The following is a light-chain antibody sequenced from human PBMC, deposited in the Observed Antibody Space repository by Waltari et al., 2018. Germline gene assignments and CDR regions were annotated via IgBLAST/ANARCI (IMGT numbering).Light chain of an antibody. CDR1: QSVGSN. J-gene: IGKJ1*01. CDR3: QQYNNWPPWT. Sequence: ETVMTQSPATLSVSPGETATLSCRASQSVGSNLAWYQQKPGQAPRLLIYGASTRATGIPAKFSGSGSGTEFTLTISSLQSEDFAVYYCQQYNNWPPWTFGQRTKVEI. V-gene: IGKV3-15*01. CDR2: GAS.